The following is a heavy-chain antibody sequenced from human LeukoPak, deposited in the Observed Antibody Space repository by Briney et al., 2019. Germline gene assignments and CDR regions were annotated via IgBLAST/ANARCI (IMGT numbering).Heavy chain of an antibody. J-gene: IGHJ2*01. CDR3: ARLQDWYFDL. CDR2: IYTSGST. Sequence: PSETLSLTCTVSGGSISSYYWSWIRQPPGKGLEWIGYIYTSGSTNYNPSLKSRVTIPVGTSKNQFSLKLSSVTAADTAVYYCARLQDWYFDLWGRGTLVTVSS. V-gene: IGHV4-4*09. D-gene: IGHD4-11*01. CDR1: GGSISSYY.